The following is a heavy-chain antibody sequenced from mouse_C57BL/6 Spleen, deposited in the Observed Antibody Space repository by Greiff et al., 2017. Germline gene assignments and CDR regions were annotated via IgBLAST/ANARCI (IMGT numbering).Heavy chain of an antibody. Sequence: VQLQESGAELVKPGASVKISCKASGYAFSSYWMNWVKQRPGKGLEWIGQIYPGDGDTNYNGKFKGKATLTADKSSSTAYMQLSSLTSEDSAVYFCARSGAQATYAMDYWGQGTSVTVSS. D-gene: IGHD3-2*02. CDR2: IYPGDGDT. V-gene: IGHV1-80*01. CDR3: ARSGAQATYAMDY. J-gene: IGHJ4*01. CDR1: GYAFSSYW.